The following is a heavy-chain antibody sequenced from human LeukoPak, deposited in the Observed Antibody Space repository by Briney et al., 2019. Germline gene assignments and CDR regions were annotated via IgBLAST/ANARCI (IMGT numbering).Heavy chain of an antibody. J-gene: IGHJ4*02. CDR2: MNPNSGNT. Sequence: ASVKVSCKASGYTFTSYDINWLRQATGQGLEWMGWMNPNSGNTGYAQKFQGRVTMTRNTSISTAYMELSSLRSEDTAVYYCARGVAAAGDFDYWGQGTLVTVSS. CDR1: GYTFTSYD. D-gene: IGHD6-13*01. CDR3: ARGVAAAGDFDY. V-gene: IGHV1-8*01.